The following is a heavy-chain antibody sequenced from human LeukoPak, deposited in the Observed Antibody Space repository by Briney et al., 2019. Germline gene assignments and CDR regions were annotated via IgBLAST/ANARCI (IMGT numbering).Heavy chain of an antibody. V-gene: IGHV1-8*03. CDR1: GYTFTSYD. Sequence: ASVKVSCKASGYTFTSYDINWMRQATGQGLEWMGWMNPNSGNTGYAQKFQGRVTITRNTSISTAYMEPSSLRSEDTAVYYCARGAGDGYNYEYYFDYWGQGTLVTVSS. CDR3: ARGAGDGYNYEYYFDY. CDR2: MNPNSGNT. D-gene: IGHD5-24*01. J-gene: IGHJ4*02.